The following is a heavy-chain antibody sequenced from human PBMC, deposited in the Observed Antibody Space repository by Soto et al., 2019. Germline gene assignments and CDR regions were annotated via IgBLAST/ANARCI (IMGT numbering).Heavy chain of an antibody. CDR3: ARHVRGRNYYYYYGMDV. V-gene: IGHV4-39*01. CDR1: GGSISSSSYY. J-gene: IGHJ6*02. D-gene: IGHD3-10*02. Sequence: SETLSLTCTVSGGSISSSSYYWGWIRQPPGKGLEWIGSIYYSGSTYYNPSLKCRVTISVDTSKNQFSLKLSSVTAADTAVYYCARHVRGRNYYYYYGMDVWGQGTTVTVSS. CDR2: IYYSGST.